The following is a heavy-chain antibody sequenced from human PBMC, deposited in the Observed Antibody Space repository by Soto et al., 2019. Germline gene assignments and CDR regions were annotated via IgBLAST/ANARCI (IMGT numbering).Heavy chain of an antibody. D-gene: IGHD3-10*01. Sequence: QVQLVQSGAEVKKPGSSVKVSCKASGGTFSSYAISWVRQAPGQGLEWMGGIIPIFGTANYAQKFQGRVTITADESTSTAYMELSSLRSEDTAVYYCARDALPYLGRGVIATSWGGFDYWGQGTLVTVSS. V-gene: IGHV1-69*12. J-gene: IGHJ4*02. CDR2: IIPIFGTA. CDR3: ARDALPYLGRGVIATSWGGFDY. CDR1: GGTFSSYA.